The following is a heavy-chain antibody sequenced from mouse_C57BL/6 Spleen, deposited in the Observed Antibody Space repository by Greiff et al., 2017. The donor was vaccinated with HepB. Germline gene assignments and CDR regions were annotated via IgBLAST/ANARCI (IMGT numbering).Heavy chain of an antibody. CDR2: ISNGGGST. D-gene: IGHD2-2*01. Sequence: EVKVVESGGGLVQPGGSLKLSCAASGFTFSDYYMYWVRQTPEKRLEWVAYISNGGGSTYYPDTVKGRFTISRDNAKNTLYLQMSRLKSEDTAMYYCARLRLDYFDYWGQGTTLTVSS. CDR1: GFTFSDYY. CDR3: ARLRLDYFDY. V-gene: IGHV5-12*01. J-gene: IGHJ2*01.